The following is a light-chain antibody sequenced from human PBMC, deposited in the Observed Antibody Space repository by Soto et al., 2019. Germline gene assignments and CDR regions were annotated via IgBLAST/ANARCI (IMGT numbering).Light chain of an antibody. CDR2: WAS. J-gene: IGKJ1*01. Sequence: DIAMTQSPDSLALSLGERATINCKSSQNILYNSNSKNYLAWYQQKPGQPPKLLIYWASTRESGVPDRFSGSGSGTDFTLTISSLQAEDVAVYYCQQYYSTPWTFGQGTKVDIK. V-gene: IGKV4-1*01. CDR1: QNILYNSNSKNY. CDR3: QQYYSTPWT.